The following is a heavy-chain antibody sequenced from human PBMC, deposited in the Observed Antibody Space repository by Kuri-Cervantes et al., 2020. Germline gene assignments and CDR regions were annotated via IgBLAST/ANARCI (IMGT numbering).Heavy chain of an antibody. V-gene: IGHV1-18*01. J-gene: IGHJ4*02. D-gene: IGHD3-3*01. CDR1: GYTFTSYG. CDR2: ISAYNGNT. Sequence: ASVKVSCKASGYTFTSYGISWVRQAPGQGLEWMGWISAYNGNTNYAQKLQGRVTMTTDTSTSTAYMELRSLRSDDTAVYYCARGSAGVVIRLRPVFFDYWGQGTLVTVSS. CDR3: ARGSAGVVIRLRPVFFDY.